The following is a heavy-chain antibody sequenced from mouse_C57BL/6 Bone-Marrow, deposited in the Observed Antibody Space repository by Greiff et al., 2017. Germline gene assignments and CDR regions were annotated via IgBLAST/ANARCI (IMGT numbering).Heavy chain of an antibody. Sequence: VQLQQSGPELVKPGASVKISCKASGYAFSSSWMNWVKQRPGKGLEWIGRIYPGDGDTNYNGKFKGKATLTADKSSSTAYMQLSSLTSEDSAVYFCARRDYDYDKAFAYWGQGTLVTVSA. D-gene: IGHD2-4*01. V-gene: IGHV1-82*01. CDR2: IYPGDGDT. CDR1: GYAFSSSW. CDR3: ARRDYDYDKAFAY. J-gene: IGHJ3*01.